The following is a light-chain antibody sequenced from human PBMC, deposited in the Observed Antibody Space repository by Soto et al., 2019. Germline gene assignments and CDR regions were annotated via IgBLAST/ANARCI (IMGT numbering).Light chain of an antibody. CDR3: ALYMGSGIWV. CDR2: SST. Sequence: QTVVTQEPSFSVSPGGTVTLTCGLSSGSVSTSRYPSWYQQTPGQAPRTLMHSSTTRYSGVPDRFSGSILGNKAALTITGAQADDEAYYYCALYMGSGIWVFGGGTKLTVL. J-gene: IGLJ3*02. CDR1: SGSVSTSRY. V-gene: IGLV8-61*01.